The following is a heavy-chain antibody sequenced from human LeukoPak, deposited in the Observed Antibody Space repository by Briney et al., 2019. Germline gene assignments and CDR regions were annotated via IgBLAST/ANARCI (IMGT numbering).Heavy chain of an antibody. Sequence: SVKVSCKASGGTFSSYAISWVRQAPGQGLEWMGGIIPIFGTANYAQKFQGRVTITADESTSTAYMELSSLRSEDTAVYYCARTYYDILTGYAAWYFDYWGQGTLVTVSS. CDR3: ARTYYDILTGYAAWYFDY. D-gene: IGHD3-9*01. V-gene: IGHV1-69*13. J-gene: IGHJ4*02. CDR1: GGTFSSYA. CDR2: IIPIFGTA.